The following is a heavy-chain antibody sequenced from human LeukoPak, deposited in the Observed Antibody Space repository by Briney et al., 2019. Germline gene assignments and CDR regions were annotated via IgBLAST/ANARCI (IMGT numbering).Heavy chain of an antibody. CDR3: AKGGVVPAAMLPDAFDI. J-gene: IGHJ3*02. CDR1: GYSFTSYN. D-gene: IGHD2-2*01. CDR2: IKPSGGNT. V-gene: IGHV1-46*01. Sequence: ASVKVSCKTSGYSFTSYNLHWVRQAPGQRLEWMGIIKPSGGNTNYAQKFQGRVTMTRDTSTSTVYMELSSLKSEDTAVYYCAKGGVVPAAMLPDAFDIWGQGTMVTVSS.